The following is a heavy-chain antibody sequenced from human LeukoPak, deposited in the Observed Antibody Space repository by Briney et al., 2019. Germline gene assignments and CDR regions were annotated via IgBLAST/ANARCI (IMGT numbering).Heavy chain of an antibody. CDR2: ISSSSIYI. CDR1: GFTFSSYN. D-gene: IGHD5-24*01. CDR3: ARGRDGYNLIDAFDI. Sequence: RSGGSLRLSCAASGFTFSSYNMNWVRQAPGKGLVWVSVISSSSIYIYYADSVKGRFTISRDNAKKSMYLQTNSLRAEDTAVYYCARGRDGYNLIDAFDIWGQGTMVTVSS. J-gene: IGHJ3*02. V-gene: IGHV3-21*01.